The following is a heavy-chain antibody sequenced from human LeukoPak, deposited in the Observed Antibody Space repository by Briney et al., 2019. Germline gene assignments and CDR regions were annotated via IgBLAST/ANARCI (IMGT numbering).Heavy chain of an antibody. CDR2: ITSSSSHT. V-gene: IGHV3-21*04. CDR3: ARRGYSWFDP. J-gene: IGHJ5*02. Sequence: GGSLRLSCSASGFIFSTYNMNWVRQAPGKALEWVSSITSSSSHTYYADSVKGRYTISRDNAKNSLYLQMNSLRAEDTAVYYCARRGYSWFDPWGQGTLVTVSS. D-gene: IGHD2-15*01. CDR1: GFIFSTYN.